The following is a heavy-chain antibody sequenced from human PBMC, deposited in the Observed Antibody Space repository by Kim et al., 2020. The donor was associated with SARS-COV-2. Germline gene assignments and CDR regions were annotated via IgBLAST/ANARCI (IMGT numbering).Heavy chain of an antibody. CDR2: IYYSGST. J-gene: IGHJ4*02. D-gene: IGHD6-19*01. Sequence: SETLSLTCTVSGGSISSSSYYWGWIRQPPGKGLEWIGSIYYSGSTYYNPSLKSRVTISVDTSKNQFSLKLSSVTAADTAVYYCARSPAVRMGSGWADFDYWGQGTLVTVSS. CDR3: ARSPAVRMGSGWADFDY. CDR1: GGSISSSSYY. V-gene: IGHV4-39*01.